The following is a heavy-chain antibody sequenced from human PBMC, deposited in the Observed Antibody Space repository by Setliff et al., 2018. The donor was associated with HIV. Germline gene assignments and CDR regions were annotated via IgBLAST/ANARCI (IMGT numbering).Heavy chain of an antibody. J-gene: IGHJ5*02. D-gene: IGHD3-9*01. V-gene: IGHV4-39*07. CDR1: GGSINITNFY. CDR3: ARVYYDILTGYPQGWFDP. CDR2: IYYSGTT. Sequence: SETLSLTCTVSGGSINITNFYWAWIRQPPGKGLEWLGSIYYSGTTYVHPSLKSRVTISIDTFKNQFSLKLSSVTAADTAVYYCARVYYDILTGYPQGWFDPWGQGTLVTVSS.